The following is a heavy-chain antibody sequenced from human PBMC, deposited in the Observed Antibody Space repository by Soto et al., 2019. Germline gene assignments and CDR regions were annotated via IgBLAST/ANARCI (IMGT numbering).Heavy chain of an antibody. V-gene: IGHV3-48*02. CDR3: ARDYSHDYVWGSYRYDAFDI. D-gene: IGHD3-16*02. J-gene: IGHJ3*02. CDR2: ISSSSSTI. CDR1: GFTFSSYS. Sequence: GWSLRLSCAASGFTFSSYSMNWVRQAPGKGLEWVSYISSSSSTIYYADSVKGRFTISRDNAKNSLYLQMNSLRDEDTAVYYCARDYSHDYVWGSYRYDAFDIWGQGTMVTVSS.